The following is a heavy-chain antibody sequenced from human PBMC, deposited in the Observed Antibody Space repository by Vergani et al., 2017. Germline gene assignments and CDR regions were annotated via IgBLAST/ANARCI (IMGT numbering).Heavy chain of an antibody. J-gene: IGHJ5*02. CDR1: CVSVTDYN. Sequence: QAQLQESGPGLVKPSETLSLTCHVFCVSVTDYNCNLIRQAPGKGLECIGSLSTTGGATPASHNPSLKSRVSISVDTSKSQFSLRLTSVTAADSAIYYCAGDTHSWQRADRWGQGLLVSVSS. D-gene: IGHD6-13*01. CDR2: LSTTGGA. CDR3: AGDTHSWQRADR. V-gene: IGHV4-59*02.